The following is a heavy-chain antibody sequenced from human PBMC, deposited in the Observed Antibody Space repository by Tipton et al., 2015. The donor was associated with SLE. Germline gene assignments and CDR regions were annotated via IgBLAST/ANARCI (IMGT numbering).Heavy chain of an antibody. Sequence: TLSLTCTVSGGSISSGSYYWSWIRQPAGKGLEWIGHIYTSGSTNYNPSLQSQVTISVDTSKNQFSLKLSSVTAADTAVYYCAMTLWDYYDSSGYYWWFDPWGQGTLVTVSS. CDR1: GGSISSGSYY. D-gene: IGHD3-22*01. J-gene: IGHJ5*02. V-gene: IGHV4-61*09. CDR3: AMTLWDYYDSSGYYWWFDP. CDR2: IYTSGST.